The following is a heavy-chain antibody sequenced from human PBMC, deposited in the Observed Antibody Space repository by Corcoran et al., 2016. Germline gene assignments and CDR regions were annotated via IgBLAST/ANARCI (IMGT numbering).Heavy chain of an antibody. CDR3: ARVAGTGVGGMDV. J-gene: IGHJ6*02. V-gene: IGHV1-46*01. CDR1: GYTFTSYY. D-gene: IGHD7-27*01. CDR2: INPSGGST. Sequence: QVQLVQSGAEVKKPGASVKVSCKASGYTFTSYYMHWVRQAPGQGLEWMGIINPSGGSTSYAQKFQGRVTMNRDTSTSTVYMELSSLRSEDTAVYYCARVAGTGVGGMDVWGQGTTVTVSS.